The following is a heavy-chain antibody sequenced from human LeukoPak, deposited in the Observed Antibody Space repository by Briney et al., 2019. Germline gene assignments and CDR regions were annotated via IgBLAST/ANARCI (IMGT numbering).Heavy chain of an antibody. Sequence: SETLSLTCAVSGYSISSASYWGWIRQPPGKGLEWIGNIYHSGSPYYNPSLKSRVTISVDTSKSQFSLKLSSVTAADTAVYYCARLRGYYFDYWGQGTLVTVSS. CDR1: GYSISSASY. CDR3: ARLRGYYFDY. J-gene: IGHJ4*02. CDR2: IYHSGSP. D-gene: IGHD3-16*01. V-gene: IGHV4-38-2*01.